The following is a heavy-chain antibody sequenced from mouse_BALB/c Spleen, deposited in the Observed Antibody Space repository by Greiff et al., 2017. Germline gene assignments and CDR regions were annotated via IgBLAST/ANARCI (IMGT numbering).Heavy chain of an antibody. V-gene: IGHV2-6-7*01. CDR1: GFSLTGYG. D-gene: IGHD1-3*01. CDR2: IWGDGST. CDR3: ARKTGTDYYAMDY. Sequence: VKLQESGPGLVAPSQSLSISCTVSGFSLTGYGVNWVRQPPGKGLEWLGMIWGDGSTDYNSALKSRLSISKDNSKSQVFLKMNSLQTDDTARYYCARKTGTDYYAMDYWGQGTSVTVSS. J-gene: IGHJ4*01.